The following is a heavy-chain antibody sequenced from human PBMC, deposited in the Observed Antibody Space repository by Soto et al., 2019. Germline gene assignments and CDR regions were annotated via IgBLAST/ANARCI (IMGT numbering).Heavy chain of an antibody. D-gene: IGHD5-12*01. CDR3: ASSTWLNDFDS. CDR2: IHNDGRST. J-gene: IGHJ4*02. V-gene: IGHV3-74*01. Sequence: EVQLVESGGGLVQPGGSLRLSCAASGFTFSDYWMHWVRQTPGKGLMWISRIHNDGRSTDNADSVKGRFTISRDNARNTLYLQMKSLRAEATDVYYCASSTWLNDFDSWGQGTLVTVSS. CDR1: GFTFSDYW.